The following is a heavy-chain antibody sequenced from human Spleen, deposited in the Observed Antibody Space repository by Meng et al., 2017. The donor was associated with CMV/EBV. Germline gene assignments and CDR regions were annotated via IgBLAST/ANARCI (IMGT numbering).Heavy chain of an antibody. CDR3: ARDSAYDFWSGRRQVYYYYYGMDV. J-gene: IGHJ6*02. V-gene: IGHV3-21*01. CDR1: GFTFSSYS. D-gene: IGHD3-3*01. CDR2: ISSSSSYI. Sequence: GESLKISCAASGFTFSSYSMNWVRQAPGKGLEWVSSISSSSSYIYYADSVKGRFTISRDNAKNSLYLQMNSLTAEDTAVYYCARDSAYDFWSGRRQVYYYYYGMDVWGQGTTVTVSS.